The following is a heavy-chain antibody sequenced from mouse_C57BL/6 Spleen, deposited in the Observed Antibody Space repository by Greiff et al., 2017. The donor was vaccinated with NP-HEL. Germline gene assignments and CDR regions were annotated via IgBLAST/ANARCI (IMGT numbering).Heavy chain of an antibody. V-gene: IGHV5-4*01. CDR2: ISDGGSYT. D-gene: IGHD2-4*01. CDR1: GFTFSSYA. CDR3: ARGDYDGGAY. J-gene: IGHJ3*01. Sequence: EVQLVESGGGLVKPGGSLKLSCAASGFTFSSYAMSWVRQSPEKRLEWVATISDGGSYTYYPDNVKGRFTISRDNAKNNLYLQMSHLKSEDTAMYYCARGDYDGGAYWGQGTLVTVSA.